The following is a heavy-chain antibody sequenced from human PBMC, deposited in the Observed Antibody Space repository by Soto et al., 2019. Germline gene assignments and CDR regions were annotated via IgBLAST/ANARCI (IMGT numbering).Heavy chain of an antibody. CDR1: GFSFSSYG. J-gene: IGHJ6*02. Sequence: GGSRLSCAASGFSFSSYGMFWVRQAPGKGLEWVVVISYDGSNVYYADSVKGRFTISRDNSKNTLYLHMNSLNPEDTAVYYCAKLRRDTGVDFYYYGMDVWGQGTTVTVSS. CDR3: AKLRRDTGVDFYYYGMDV. D-gene: IGHD3-3*01. CDR2: ISYDGSNV. V-gene: IGHV3-30*18.